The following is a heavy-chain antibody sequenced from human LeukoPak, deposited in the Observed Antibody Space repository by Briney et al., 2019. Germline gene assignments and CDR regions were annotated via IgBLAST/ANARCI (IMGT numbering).Heavy chain of an antibody. Sequence: PGGSLRLSCAASGFSFSSYAMSWVRQAPGKGLEWVAVIWYDGSNKYYADSVKGRFTISRDNSKNTLYLQMNSLRAEDTAVYYCARSAYDSSGYYATGFGDYWGQGTLVTVSS. CDR2: IWYDGSNK. CDR3: ARSAYDSSGYYATGFGDY. V-gene: IGHV3-33*08. J-gene: IGHJ4*02. D-gene: IGHD3-22*01. CDR1: GFSFSSYA.